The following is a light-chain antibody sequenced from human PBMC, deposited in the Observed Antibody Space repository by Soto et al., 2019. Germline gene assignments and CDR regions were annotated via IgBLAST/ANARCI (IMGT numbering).Light chain of an antibody. CDR3: AAWDDSLNAWV. CDR2: YDD. V-gene: IGLV1-36*01. Sequence: QSVLTQPPSVSEAPRQRVTISCSGSSSNIGNNAVNWYQQLPGKAPKLLIYYDDLLPSGVSDRFSGSKSGTSASLAISGLQSEDEADYYGAAWDDSLNAWVFGGGTKVTVL. CDR1: SSNIGNNA. J-gene: IGLJ3*02.